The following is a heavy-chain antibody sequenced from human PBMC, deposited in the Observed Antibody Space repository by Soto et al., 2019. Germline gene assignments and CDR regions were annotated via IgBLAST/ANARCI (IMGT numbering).Heavy chain of an antibody. D-gene: IGHD6-13*01. J-gene: IGHJ4*02. V-gene: IGHV3-23*01. CDR2: ISGSGDST. Sequence: GGALRLSCAASGVTFCSYGINRGRPAPGKGLEWVSGISGSGDSTHYADSVKGRFTISRDNSKNTLYLQMNSLRAEDTAVYYCAKQAPYSNSWYEIDHWGQGTLVTVSS. CDR3: AKQAPYSNSWYEIDH. CDR1: GVTFCSYG.